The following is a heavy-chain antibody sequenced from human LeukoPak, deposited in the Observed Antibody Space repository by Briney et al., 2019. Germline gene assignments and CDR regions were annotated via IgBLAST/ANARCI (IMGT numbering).Heavy chain of an antibody. D-gene: IGHD4/OR15-4a*01. CDR3: ARRAGAYSHPYDY. Sequence: GGSLRLSCAASGFIFSSYGMNWVRQAPGKGLEWVSYISSSSTYIYYADSVKGRFTISRDNSKNTLYLQMNSLRADDTAVYYCARRAGAYSHPYDYWGQGTLVTVSS. CDR2: ISSSSTYI. J-gene: IGHJ4*02. CDR1: GFIFSSYG. V-gene: IGHV3-21*04.